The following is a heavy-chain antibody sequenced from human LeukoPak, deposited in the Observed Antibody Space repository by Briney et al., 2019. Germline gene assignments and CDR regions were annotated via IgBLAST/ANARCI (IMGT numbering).Heavy chain of an antibody. D-gene: IGHD1-26*01. CDR1: GGSISSSSYY. V-gene: IGHV4-39*07. Sequence: SETLSLTCTVSGGSISSSSYYWGWIRQPPGKGLEWIGSIYYSGSTYYNPSLKSRVTISVDTSKNQFSLKLSSVTAADTAVYYCARATGAGDSDYWGQGTLVTVSS. J-gene: IGHJ4*02. CDR2: IYYSGST. CDR3: ARATGAGDSDY.